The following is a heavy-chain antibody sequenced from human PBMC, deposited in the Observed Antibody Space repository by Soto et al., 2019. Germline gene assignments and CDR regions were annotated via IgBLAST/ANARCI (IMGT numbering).Heavy chain of an antibody. CDR2: LSYEGSEE. Sequence: PRGSLLLSCASSGFNFGVFAMHWVRQAPGNGLEWLSVLSYEGSEEYYADSVRGRFTISRDNSKNTLFLQMDRLRVDDTGVYYCALTRRSSLLEVAGPGFEYWGQGTLVTVSS. D-gene: IGHD6-19*01. J-gene: IGHJ4*02. CDR3: ALTRRSSLLEVAGPGFEY. V-gene: IGHV3-30*03. CDR1: GFNFGVFA.